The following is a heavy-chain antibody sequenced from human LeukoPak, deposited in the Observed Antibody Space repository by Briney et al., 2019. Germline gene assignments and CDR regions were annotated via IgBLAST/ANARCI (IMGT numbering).Heavy chain of an antibody. Sequence: GGSLRLSCAASGFTFSSYSMNWVRQAPGKGLEWVSSISSSSSYIYYADSVKGRFTISRDNAKNSLYLQMNSLRAEDTAVYYCAREPAEWELLTNDAFDIWAKGQWSPSLQ. V-gene: IGHV3-21*01. D-gene: IGHD1-26*01. CDR3: AREPAEWELLTNDAFDI. J-gene: IGHJ3*02. CDR1: GFTFSSYS. CDR2: ISSSSSYI.